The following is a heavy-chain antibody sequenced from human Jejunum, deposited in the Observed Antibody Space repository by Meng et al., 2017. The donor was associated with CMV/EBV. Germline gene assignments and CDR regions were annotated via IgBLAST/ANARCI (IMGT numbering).Heavy chain of an antibody. D-gene: IGHD2-15*01. V-gene: IGHV3-23*01. J-gene: IGHJ4*02. CDR3: AKHGLCSGGGCSFYDY. Sequence: EVQLLESGGGLLQPGGSLRLACEASGFTFSNHGMSWVRQAPGKGLEWVSAISGGGDSTFYADSVKGRFTISRDNSKNTLYLQMNSLRPEDTALYYCAKHGLCSGGGCSFYDYWGQGTLVTVSS. CDR2: ISGGGDST. CDR1: GFTFSNHG.